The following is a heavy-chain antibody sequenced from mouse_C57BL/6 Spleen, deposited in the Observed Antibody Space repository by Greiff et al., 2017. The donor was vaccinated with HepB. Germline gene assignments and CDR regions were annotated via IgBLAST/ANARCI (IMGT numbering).Heavy chain of an antibody. J-gene: IGHJ3*01. V-gene: IGHV1-4*01. CDR2: INPSSGYN. CDR3: AGLYDPFAY. CDR1: GYTFTSYT. Sequence: VQLQQSGAELARPGASVKMSCKASGYTFTSYTMHWVKQRPGQGLEWIGYINPSSGYNKYNQKFKDKATLTADKSSSTAYMQLSSLTSEDSAVYYCAGLYDPFAYWGQGTLVTVSA. D-gene: IGHD2-3*01.